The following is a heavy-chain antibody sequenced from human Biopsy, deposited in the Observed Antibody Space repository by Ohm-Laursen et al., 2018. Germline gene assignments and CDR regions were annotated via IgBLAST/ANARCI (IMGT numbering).Heavy chain of an antibody. J-gene: IGHJ6*02. CDR1: GYSVTNDYY. CDR2: IYYDGIT. CDR3: ARVAGGYAYYYGMDV. Sequence: VTLSLTCAVFGYSVTNDYYWGWIRQPPGKGLEWIGNIYYDGITYYNPSLKSRVAMSVDTSKTQLSLRLTSVTAADTTVYYCARVAGGYAYYYGMDVWGQGTTVIVSS. D-gene: IGHD5-12*01. V-gene: IGHV4-38-2*01.